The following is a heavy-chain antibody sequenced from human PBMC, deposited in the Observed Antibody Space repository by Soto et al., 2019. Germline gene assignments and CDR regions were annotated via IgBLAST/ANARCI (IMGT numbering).Heavy chain of an antibody. Sequence: QAQLVQSGAEVKKPGASANISCKASGYTFTRYNIHWVRQAPGQGLEWMGIIDTRGGSADYTQRFQRTVTMTRDTSTGTVYIELSSLVSADTAVYYCARDLPSDLVRGSFHIWCPGTPVTVSS. J-gene: IGHJ3*02. D-gene: IGHD3-10*02. V-gene: IGHV1-46*01. CDR2: IDTRGGSA. CDR3: ARDLPSDLVRGSFHI. CDR1: GYTFTRYN.